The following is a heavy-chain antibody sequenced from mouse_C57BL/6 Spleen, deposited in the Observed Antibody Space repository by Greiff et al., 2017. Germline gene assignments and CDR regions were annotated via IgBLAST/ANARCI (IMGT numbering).Heavy chain of an antibody. CDR3: ARSPPEVAQGYYFDY. Sequence: VKLQESGAELARPGASVKLSCKASGYTFTSYGISWVKQRTGQGLEWIGEIYPRSGNTYYNEKFKGKATLTADKSSSTAYMELRSLTSEDSAVYFCARSPPEVAQGYYFDYWGQGTTLTVSS. D-gene: IGHD1-1*01. J-gene: IGHJ2*01. CDR1: GYTFTSYG. CDR2: IYPRSGNT. V-gene: IGHV1-81*01.